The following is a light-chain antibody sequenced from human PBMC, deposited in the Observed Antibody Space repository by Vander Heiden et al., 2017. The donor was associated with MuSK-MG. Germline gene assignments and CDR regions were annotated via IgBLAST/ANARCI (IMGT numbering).Light chain of an antibody. CDR1: KSVLYSSNNKNY. Sequence: DIVMTQSPDSLAVSLGERATINCKSSKSVLYSSNNKNYLAWYQQKPGQPPKLLIYGASTRESGVPDRFSGSGSGTDFTLTISSLQAEDVAVYYCQQDDSTPYTFGQGTKLEIK. J-gene: IGKJ2*01. V-gene: IGKV4-1*01. CDR2: GAS. CDR3: QQDDSTPYT.